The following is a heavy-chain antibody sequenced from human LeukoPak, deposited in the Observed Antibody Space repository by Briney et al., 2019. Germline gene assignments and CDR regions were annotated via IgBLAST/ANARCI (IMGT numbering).Heavy chain of an antibody. CDR2: ISWNSRTI. Sequence: GGSLRLSCAASGFTFGDYSMHWVRQAPGEGLEWVSGISWNSRTIVYADSVKGRFTISRDNAKNSLYLQMNSLRVEDAAFYYCASLTSNFDYWGQGTLVTVSS. V-gene: IGHV3-9*01. D-gene: IGHD2-2*01. CDR1: GFTFGDYS. J-gene: IGHJ4*02. CDR3: ASLTSNFDY.